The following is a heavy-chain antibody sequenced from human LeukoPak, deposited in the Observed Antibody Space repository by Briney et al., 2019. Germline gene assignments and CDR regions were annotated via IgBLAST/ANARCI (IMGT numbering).Heavy chain of an antibody. J-gene: IGHJ4*02. CDR3: ARDLVVAAAGIWSKFDY. CDR1: GYTFTGYY. CDR2: INPNSGGT. V-gene: IGHV1-2*06. Sequence: GASVKVSCKASGYTFTGYYMHWVRQAPGQGLEWMGRINPNSGGTNYAQKFQGRVTMTTDTSTSTAYMELRSLRSDDTAVYYCARDLVVAAAGIWSKFDYWGQGTLVTVSS. D-gene: IGHD6-13*01.